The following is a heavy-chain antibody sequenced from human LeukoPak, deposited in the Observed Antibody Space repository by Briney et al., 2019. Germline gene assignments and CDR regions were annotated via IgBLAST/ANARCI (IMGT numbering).Heavy chain of an antibody. Sequence: ASVKVSCKASGYTFTSYDINWVRQAPGQGLEWMGWMDPNSGNTGYAQKFQGRVTMTRNTSISTAYMELSSLRSEDTAVYYCARGWEWEQWPYYFDYWGQGTLVTVSS. J-gene: IGHJ4*02. CDR1: GYTFTSYD. V-gene: IGHV1-8*01. CDR3: ARGWEWEQWPYYFDY. D-gene: IGHD6-19*01. CDR2: MDPNSGNT.